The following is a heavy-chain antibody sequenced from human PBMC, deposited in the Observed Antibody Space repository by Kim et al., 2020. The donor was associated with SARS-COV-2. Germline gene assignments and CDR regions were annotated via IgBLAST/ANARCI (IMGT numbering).Heavy chain of an antibody. V-gene: IGHV3-73*01. Sequence: GGSLRLSCAASGFTFSGSAMHWVRQASGKGLEWVGRIRSKANSYATAYAASVKGRFTISRDDSKNTAYLQMNSLKTEDTAVYYCTRVILTPQHLYYYYYGMDVWGQGTTVTVSS. J-gene: IGHJ6*02. CDR3: TRVILTPQHLYYYYYGMDV. CDR2: IRSKANSYAT. D-gene: IGHD2-2*01. CDR1: GFTFSGSA.